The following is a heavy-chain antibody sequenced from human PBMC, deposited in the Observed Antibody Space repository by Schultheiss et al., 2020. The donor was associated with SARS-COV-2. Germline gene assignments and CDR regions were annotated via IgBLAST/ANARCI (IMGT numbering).Heavy chain of an antibody. CDR1: GGSFSDYY. J-gene: IGHJ4*02. Sequence: SQTLSLTCAVYGGSFSDYYWTWIRQTPGKGLEWIGEIKHGVTTNYNPSLASRVTISVDTSKNQFSLRLSSVTAADTALYYCARIHSSSWFAPFDYWGQGSLVTVSS. D-gene: IGHD6-13*01. CDR3: ARIHSSSWFAPFDY. V-gene: IGHV4-34*01. CDR2: IKHGVTT.